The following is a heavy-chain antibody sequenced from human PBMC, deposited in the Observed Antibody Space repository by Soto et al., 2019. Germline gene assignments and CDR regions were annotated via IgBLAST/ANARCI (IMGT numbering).Heavy chain of an antibody. CDR2: IIPIFGTA. J-gene: IGHJ4*02. V-gene: IGHV1-69*13. CDR1: GGTFSSYA. D-gene: IGHD6-19*01. Sequence: ASVKVSCKASGGTFSSYAISWVRHAPGQGLEWMGGIIPIFGTANYAQKFQGRVTITADESTSTAYMELSSLRSEDTAVYYCARSAGLVLDYWGQGTLVTVSS. CDR3: ARSAGLVLDY.